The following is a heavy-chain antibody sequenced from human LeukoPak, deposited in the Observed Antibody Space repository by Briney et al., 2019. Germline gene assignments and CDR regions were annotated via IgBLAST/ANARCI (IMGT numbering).Heavy chain of an antibody. J-gene: IGHJ3*01. Sequence: GGSLRLSCAASEFTFGSYWMTWVRQAPGKALEWVANINRDGSKNHFVDSVKGRFTTSRDNAKNFLYLQMNSLRAEDTAVYFCARDSSPYCGDDCYFDAFDLWGQGTMVTVSS. V-gene: IGHV3-7*03. CDR2: INRDGSKN. D-gene: IGHD2-21*02. CDR1: EFTFGSYW. CDR3: ARDSSPYCGDDCYFDAFDL.